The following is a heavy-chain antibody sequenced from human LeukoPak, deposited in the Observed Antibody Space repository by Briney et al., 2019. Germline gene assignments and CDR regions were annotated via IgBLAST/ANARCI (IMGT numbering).Heavy chain of an antibody. D-gene: IGHD5-18*01. CDR1: GFTVSSNY. V-gene: IGHV3-66*03. CDR3: ARTRDTYYGMDV. Sequence: QAGGSLRLSCAASGFTVSSNYMSWVRQAPGKGLEWVSVIYSCGSTYYADSVKGRFTISRDNSKNTLYLQMNSLRAEDTAVYYCARTRDTYYGMDVWGKGTTVTVSS. J-gene: IGHJ6*04. CDR2: IYSCGST.